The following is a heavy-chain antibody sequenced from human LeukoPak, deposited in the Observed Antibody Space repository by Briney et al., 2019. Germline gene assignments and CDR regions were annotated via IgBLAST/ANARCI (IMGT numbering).Heavy chain of an antibody. J-gene: IGHJ5*02. D-gene: IGHD6-19*01. CDR1: GGSISSYY. V-gene: IGHV4-59*01. Sequence: SETLSLTCTVSGGSISSYYWSWIRQPPGKGLEWNGYIYYSGSTNYNPSLKSRVTISVDTSKNQFSLKLSSVTAADTAVYYCARVEVIAVAGTENWFDPWGQGTLVTVSS. CDR3: ARVEVIAVAGTENWFDP. CDR2: IYYSGST.